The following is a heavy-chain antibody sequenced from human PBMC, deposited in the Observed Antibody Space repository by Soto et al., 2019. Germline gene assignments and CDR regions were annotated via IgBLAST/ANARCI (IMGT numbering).Heavy chain of an antibody. J-gene: IGHJ4*02. CDR1: GGTFSSYA. V-gene: IGHV1-69*13. D-gene: IGHD2-2*01. Sequence: SVKVSCKASGGTFSSYAISCVRQAPGQGLEWMGGIIPIFGTANYAQKFQGRVTITADESTSTAYMELSSLRSEDTAVYYCARDDPVYCSSTSCYHYWGQGTLVTVSS. CDR2: IIPIFGTA. CDR3: ARDDPVYCSSTSCYHY.